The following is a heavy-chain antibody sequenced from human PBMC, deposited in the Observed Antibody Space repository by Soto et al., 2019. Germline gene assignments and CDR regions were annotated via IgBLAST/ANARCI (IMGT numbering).Heavy chain of an antibody. CDR2: IWYDGSNK. D-gene: IGHD3-22*01. CDR3: AREPDSSGYYQPYRHFHY. J-gene: IGHJ4*02. Sequence: QVQLVESGGGVVQPGRSLRLSCAASGFTFSSYGMHWVRQAPGKGLEWVAVIWYDGSNKYYADSVKGRFTISRDNSKKTMYLQMNSLRAEDTAVYYCAREPDSSGYYQPYRHFHYWGQGALVTVSS. V-gene: IGHV3-33*01. CDR1: GFTFSSYG.